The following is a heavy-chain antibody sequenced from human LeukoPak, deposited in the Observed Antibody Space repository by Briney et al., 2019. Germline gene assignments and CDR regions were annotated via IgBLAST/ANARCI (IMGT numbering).Heavy chain of an antibody. CDR2: ISYDGSNK. Sequence: PGGSLRLSCAASGFTFSSYGMHWVRRAPGKGLEWVAVISYDGSNKYYADSVKGRFTISRDNSKNTLYLQMNSLRAEDTAVYYCAKLGPGSSGYYSLDYWGQGTLVTVSS. CDR3: AKLGPGSSGYYSLDY. V-gene: IGHV3-30*18. J-gene: IGHJ4*02. CDR1: GFTFSSYG. D-gene: IGHD3-22*01.